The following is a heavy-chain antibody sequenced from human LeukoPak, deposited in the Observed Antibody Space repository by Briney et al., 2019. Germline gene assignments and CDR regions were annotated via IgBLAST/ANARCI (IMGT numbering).Heavy chain of an antibody. D-gene: IGHD3-22*01. CDR3: ARDTYYYDSSGYVIFDY. J-gene: IGHJ4*02. CDR1: GYTFTSYD. V-gene: IGHV1-8*01. CDR2: TNPNSGYT. Sequence: ASVKVSCKASGYTFTSYDINWVRQATGQGLEWMGWTNPNSGYTGYAQKFQGRVTMTRNTSISTAYMELSSLRSEDTAVYYCARDTYYYDSSGYVIFDYWGQGTLVTVSS.